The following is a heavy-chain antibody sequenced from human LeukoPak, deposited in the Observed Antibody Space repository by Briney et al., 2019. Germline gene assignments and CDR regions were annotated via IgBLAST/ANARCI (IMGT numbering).Heavy chain of an antibody. CDR1: GFTFCKYA. V-gene: IGHV3-64*01. Sequence: GGSLRLSCAAFGFTFCKYALHWVRQAPGKGLEYVSGLSPNGDSTYYANSVKGRFTISRDNPQHTLFLQMGSLRVEDTAVYYCARTYSYGAGTYSSFGYWGQGTLVTVSP. D-gene: IGHD3-10*01. J-gene: IGHJ4*02. CDR3: ARTYSYGAGTYSSFGY. CDR2: LSPNGDST.